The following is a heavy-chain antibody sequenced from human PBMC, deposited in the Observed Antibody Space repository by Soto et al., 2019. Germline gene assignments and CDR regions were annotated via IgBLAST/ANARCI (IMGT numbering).Heavy chain of an antibody. CDR2: ISPYTGNT. CDR3: VMVDNYVTPTPQDV. J-gene: IGHJ6*02. CDR1: GYIFVNYG. D-gene: IGHD3-16*01. V-gene: IGHV1-18*01. Sequence: QVQLVQSGDEVKKPGASVKVSCKASGYIFVNYGIAWVRQAPGQGLEWMVWISPYTGNTHSATKVQARLTMTTDTSTSTAYMDLGSLTSDDTAVYYCVMVDNYVTPTPQDVWGQGTTVTVSS.